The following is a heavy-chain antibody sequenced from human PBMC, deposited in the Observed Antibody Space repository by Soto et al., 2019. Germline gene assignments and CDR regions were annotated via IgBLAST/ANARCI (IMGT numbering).Heavy chain of an antibody. CDR1: GFTFSNYW. J-gene: IGHJ6*03. CDR2: INSDGSVS. CDR3: ARGDCVGGSCYSLAGSFYSYMDA. D-gene: IGHD2-15*01. V-gene: IGHV3-74*02. Sequence: EVQLVESGGGLVQPGGSLRLSCAASGFTFSNYWMYWVRQAPGKGLEWVSRINSDGSVSSYAGSVKGRLTISRDNVKNTLYLQMDSLRAEDTAVYYCARGDCVGGSCYSLAGSFYSYMDAWGKGTTVTVFS.